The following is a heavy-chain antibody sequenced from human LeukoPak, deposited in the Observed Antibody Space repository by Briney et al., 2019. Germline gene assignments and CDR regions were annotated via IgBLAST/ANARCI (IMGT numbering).Heavy chain of an antibody. CDR3: ARAGIAVDRWLRDYYYYYMDV. V-gene: IGHV4-39*07. CDR2: IYYSGST. Sequence: SETLSLTCTVSGDSISSSSYYWGWIRQPPGKGLEWIGSIYYSGSTYYNPSLKSRVTISVDTSKNQFSLKLSSVTAADTAVYYCARAGIAVDRWLRDYYYYYMDVWGKGTTVTVSS. D-gene: IGHD6-19*01. J-gene: IGHJ6*03. CDR1: GDSISSSSYY.